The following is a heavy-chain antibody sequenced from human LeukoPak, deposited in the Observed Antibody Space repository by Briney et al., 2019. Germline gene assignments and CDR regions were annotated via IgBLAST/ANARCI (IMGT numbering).Heavy chain of an antibody. J-gene: IGHJ6*02. D-gene: IGHD1-1*01. CDR2: ISSSYNYI. Sequence: PGGSLELSGAASGLTFSNYSRNWSRQAPGKGLDWASSISSSYNYIYYADSVKGRFTISRDNAKNSLYLQMNSLRAEDTAVYYCARDLEDTQLFTDYFYGMDVWGQGTTVTVSS. CDR3: ARDLEDTQLFTDYFYGMDV. V-gene: IGHV3-21*01. CDR1: GLTFSNYS.